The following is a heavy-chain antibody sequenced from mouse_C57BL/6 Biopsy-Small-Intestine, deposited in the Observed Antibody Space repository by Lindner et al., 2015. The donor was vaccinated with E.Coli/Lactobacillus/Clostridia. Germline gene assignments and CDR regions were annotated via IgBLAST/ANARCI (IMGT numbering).Heavy chain of an antibody. CDR2: ISSGSSTI. CDR3: ARRSRDGYYFAY. J-gene: IGHJ3*01. D-gene: IGHD2-3*01. CDR1: GFTFSDYG. Sequence: VQLQESGGGLVKLGGSLKLSCAASGFTFSDYGMHWVRQAPEKGLEWVAYISSGSSTIYYADTVKGRFTISRYNAKNTLFLQMTSLRSEDTAMYYCARRSRDGYYFAYWGQGTLVTVSA. V-gene: IGHV5-17*01.